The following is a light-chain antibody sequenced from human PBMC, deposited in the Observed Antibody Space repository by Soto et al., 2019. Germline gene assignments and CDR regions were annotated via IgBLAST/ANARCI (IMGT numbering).Light chain of an antibody. CDR1: QSISSY. CDR3: QLNRT. J-gene: IGKJ2*01. CDR2: AAS. Sequence: DIQMTQSPSSLSASVGDRVTITCRASQSISSYLNWYQQKPGKAPKLLIYAASSLQSGVPSRFSGSGSGTDFTLTISSLQPEDFATYYCQLNRTFGQGTKLEIK. V-gene: IGKV1-39*01.